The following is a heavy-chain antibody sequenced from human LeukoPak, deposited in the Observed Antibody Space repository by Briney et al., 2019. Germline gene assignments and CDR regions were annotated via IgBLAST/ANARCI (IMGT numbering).Heavy chain of an antibody. V-gene: IGHV4-4*07. D-gene: IGHD6-19*01. Sequence: SETLSLTCTVSGGSISSYYWSWIRQPAGKGLEWIGRIYTSGSTNYNPSLKSRVTISVDKSKNQFSLKLSSVTAADTAVYYCASMRTEVRYSSGWYDYWGQGTLVTVSS. CDR1: GGSISSYY. CDR3: ASMRTEVRYSSGWYDY. CDR2: IYTSGST. J-gene: IGHJ4*02.